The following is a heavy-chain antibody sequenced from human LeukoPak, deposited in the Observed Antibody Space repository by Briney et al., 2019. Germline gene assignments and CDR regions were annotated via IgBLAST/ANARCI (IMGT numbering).Heavy chain of an antibody. CDR1: GGSISSYY. CDR2: IYYSGST. V-gene: IGHV4-59*01. Sequence: SETLSLTCTVSGGSISSYYWSWIRQPPGKGLEWIAYIYYSGSTNYNPSLKSRVTISVDTSKNQFSLKLSSVTAAGTAVYYCARVYYSNSYDYWYFDLWGRGTLVTVSS. J-gene: IGHJ2*01. D-gene: IGHD6-13*01. CDR3: ARVYYSNSYDYWYFDL.